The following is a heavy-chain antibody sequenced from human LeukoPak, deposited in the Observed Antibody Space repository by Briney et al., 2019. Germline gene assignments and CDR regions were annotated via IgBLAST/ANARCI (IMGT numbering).Heavy chain of an antibody. D-gene: IGHD2-2*01. CDR1: GGSTSSYY. V-gene: IGHV4-4*07. Sequence: SETLSLTCTVSGGSTSSYYWSWIRQPAGKGLEWIGRIYTSGSTNYNPSLKSRVTMSVDTSKSQFSLKLSSVTAADTAVYYCARDRRGSTSSNWFDPWGQGTLVTVSS. J-gene: IGHJ5*02. CDR3: ARDRRGSTSSNWFDP. CDR2: IYTSGST.